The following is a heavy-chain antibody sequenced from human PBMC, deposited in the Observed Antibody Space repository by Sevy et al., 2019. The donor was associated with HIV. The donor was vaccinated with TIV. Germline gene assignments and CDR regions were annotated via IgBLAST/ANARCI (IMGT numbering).Heavy chain of an antibody. CDR3: ARGSAATYGQYFQH. CDR2: ISYDGSNK. V-gene: IGHV3-30-3*01. CDR1: GFTFSSYA. J-gene: IGHJ1*01. D-gene: IGHD2-15*01. Sequence: GGSLRLSCAASGFTFSSYAMHWVRQAPGKGLEWVPVISYDGSNKYYADSVKGRFTISRDNSKNTLYLQMNSLRAEDTAVYYCARGSAATYGQYFQHWGQCTMVTVSS.